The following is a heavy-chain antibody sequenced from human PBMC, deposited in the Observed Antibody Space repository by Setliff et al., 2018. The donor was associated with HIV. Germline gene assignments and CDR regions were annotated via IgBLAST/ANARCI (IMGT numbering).Heavy chain of an antibody. V-gene: IGHV7-4-1*02. J-gene: IGHJ3*02. Sequence: ASVKVSCKASGYAFASYGLNWVRQAPGQGLEWMGWINTHNGNPTYAQAFTGRFVFSLDTSVSTAYLQISSLRAEDTAVYYCARFYDSGASYSDDAFDIWGQGTMVTVSS. D-gene: IGHD3-22*01. CDR1: GYAFASYG. CDR2: INTHNGNP. CDR3: ARFYDSGASYSDDAFDI.